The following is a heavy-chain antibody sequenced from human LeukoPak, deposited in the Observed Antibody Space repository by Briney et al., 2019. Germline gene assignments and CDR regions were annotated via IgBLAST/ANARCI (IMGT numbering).Heavy chain of an antibody. J-gene: IGHJ4*02. Sequence: ASVKVSCKASGYTFTDHYMHWVRQAPGQGLEWMGWMNPKSGGTKHAQKFQGRVTLTRDTSTKTAYMELRSLRSDDTAVYYCARDRDYYDSRKPLDYWGQGTLVTVSS. V-gene: IGHV1-2*02. CDR1: GYTFTDHY. CDR2: MNPKSGGT. CDR3: ARDRDYYDSRKPLDY. D-gene: IGHD3-22*01.